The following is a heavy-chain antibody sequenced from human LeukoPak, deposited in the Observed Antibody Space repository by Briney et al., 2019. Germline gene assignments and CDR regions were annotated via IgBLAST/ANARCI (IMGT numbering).Heavy chain of an antibody. CDR1: GGTFSSYA. J-gene: IGHJ4*02. D-gene: IGHD2-15*01. Sequence: SVKVSCKASGGTFSSYAISWVRQAPGQGLEWMGGIIPIFGTANYAQKFQGRVTITADESTSIAYMELSSLRSEDTAVYYCARDYGYCSGGSCPPGYWGQGTLVTVSS. V-gene: IGHV1-69*13. CDR3: ARDYGYCSGGSCPPGY. CDR2: IIPIFGTA.